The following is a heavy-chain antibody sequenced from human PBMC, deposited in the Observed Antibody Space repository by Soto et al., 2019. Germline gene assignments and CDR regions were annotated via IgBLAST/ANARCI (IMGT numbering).Heavy chain of an antibody. D-gene: IGHD6-19*01. J-gene: IGHJ4*02. CDR2: ISSDGSST. CDR1: GITLSNYW. V-gene: IGHV3-74*01. CDR3: AYFTSGCPT. Sequence: GGSLRLSCAASGITLSNYWVHWVRQAPGKGLVWVSRISSDGSSTSYADSVKGRFTISRDNAKNTLYPQMNSLRAEDTAVYYCAYFTSGCPTWGQGTLVTVSS.